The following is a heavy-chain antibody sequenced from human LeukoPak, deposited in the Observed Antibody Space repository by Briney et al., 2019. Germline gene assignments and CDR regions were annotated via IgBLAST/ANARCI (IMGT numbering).Heavy chain of an antibody. CDR2: IRHDGGEK. D-gene: IGHD5-18*01. Sequence: GGSLRLSXAASGFTFSSYWMSWVRQAPGKGLEWVANIRHDGGEKYYVESVKGRFTISTDNAKNLVYLEMKSLRADDTAVYYCARDTLIQLWLRYFDCWSQGTLVTVSS. V-gene: IGHV3-7*03. J-gene: IGHJ4*02. CDR1: GFTFSSYW. CDR3: ARDTLIQLWLRYFDC.